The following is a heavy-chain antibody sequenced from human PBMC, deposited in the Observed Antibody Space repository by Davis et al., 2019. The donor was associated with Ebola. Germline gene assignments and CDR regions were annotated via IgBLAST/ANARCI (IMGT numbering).Heavy chain of an antibody. J-gene: IGHJ4*02. CDR1: GFTFSSHW. Sequence: GESLKISCAASGFTFSSHWMHWVRQTPGKGLVWVSRINTDGGSTSYADSVKGRFTVSRDNAKNTLFLQMNSLRAEDTAVYYCARDPVQYSRAYTSGDYWGQGTLVTVSS. CDR3: ARDPVQYSRAYTSGDY. D-gene: IGHD6-25*01. CDR2: INTDGGST. V-gene: IGHV3-74*01.